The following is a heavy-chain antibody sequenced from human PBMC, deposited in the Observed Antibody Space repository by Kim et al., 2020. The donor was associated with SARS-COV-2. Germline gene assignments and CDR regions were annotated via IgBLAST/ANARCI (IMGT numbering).Heavy chain of an antibody. V-gene: IGHV4-39*07. J-gene: IGHJ3*01. Sequence: SETLSLTCSVSGGSISSSSYYWGWIRQPPGKGLEWIGTISYSGRTYYNQSLKSRVTISVDTSKNQFSLQLSSVTAAATAVYYCGRVLYGWGSYYSPLDV. CDR3: GRVLYGWGSYYSPLDV. CDR1: GGSISSSSYY. D-gene: IGHD3-10*01. CDR2: ISYSGRT.